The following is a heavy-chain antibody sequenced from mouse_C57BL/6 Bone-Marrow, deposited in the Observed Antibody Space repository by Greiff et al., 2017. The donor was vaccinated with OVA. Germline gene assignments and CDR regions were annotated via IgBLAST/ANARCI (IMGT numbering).Heavy chain of an antibody. CDR2: IRSKSNNYAT. V-gene: IGHV10-1*01. J-gene: IGHJ1*03. Sequence: DVQLVESGGGLVQPKGSLKLSCAASGFSFNTYAMNWVRQAPGKGLEWVARIRSKSNNYATYYADSVKDRFTISRDDSESMLYLQMNNLKTEDTAMYYCVRNYGSSYEGYFDVWGTGTTVTVSS. CDR1: GFSFNTYA. D-gene: IGHD1-1*01. CDR3: VRNYGSSYEGYFDV.